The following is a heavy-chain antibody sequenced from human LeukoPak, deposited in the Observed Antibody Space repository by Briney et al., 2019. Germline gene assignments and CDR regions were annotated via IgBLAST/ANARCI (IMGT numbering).Heavy chain of an antibody. CDR3: ARDHPYYYDSSGYSGRDAFDI. V-gene: IGHV4-59*01. Sequence: SETLSLTCTVSGGSIISYYWSWIRQPPGKGLEWIGYIYYSGSTNYNPSLKSRVTISVDTSKNQFSLKLSSVTAADTAVYYCARDHPYYYDSSGYSGRDAFDIWGQGTMVTVSS. J-gene: IGHJ3*02. CDR1: GGSIISYY. D-gene: IGHD3-22*01. CDR2: IYYSGST.